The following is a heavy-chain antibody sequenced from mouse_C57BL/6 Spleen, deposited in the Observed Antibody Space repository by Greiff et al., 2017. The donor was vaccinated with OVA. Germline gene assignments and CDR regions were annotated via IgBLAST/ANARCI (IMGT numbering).Heavy chain of an antibody. CDR1: GFTFSDYG. V-gene: IGHV5-17*01. Sequence: EVMLVESGGGLVKPGGSLKLSCAASGFTFSDYGMHWVRQAPEKGLEWVAYISSGSSTIYYADTVKGRFPISRDNAKNTLFLQMTSLRSEDTAMYYCARSPLYRYWGQGTTLTVSS. CDR2: ISSGSSTI. CDR3: ARSPLYRY. J-gene: IGHJ2*01. D-gene: IGHD2-12*01.